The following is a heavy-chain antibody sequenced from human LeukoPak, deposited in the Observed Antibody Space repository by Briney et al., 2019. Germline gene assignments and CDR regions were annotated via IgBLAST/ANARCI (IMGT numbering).Heavy chain of an antibody. Sequence: GGSLRLSCAASGFMFSNYGIHWVRQAPGKGLEWVANIKQDGSEKYYVDSVKGRFTISRDNSKNTLYLQMNSLRAEDTAVYYCAKDEVGATIYFWGQGTLVTVSS. CDR1: GFMFSNYG. V-gene: IGHV3-7*01. D-gene: IGHD1-26*01. CDR2: IKQDGSEK. CDR3: AKDEVGATIYF. J-gene: IGHJ4*02.